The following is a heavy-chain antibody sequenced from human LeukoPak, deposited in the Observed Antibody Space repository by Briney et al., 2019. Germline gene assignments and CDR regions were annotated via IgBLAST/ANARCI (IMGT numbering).Heavy chain of an antibody. J-gene: IGHJ4*02. CDR1: GFTFSSYS. V-gene: IGHV3-21*01. CDR2: ISSSSSYI. CDR3: ARGDSDY. D-gene: IGHD5-18*01. Sequence: PGGSLRLSCAASGFTFSSYSMNWVRQAPGKGLEWVSSISSSSSYIYYVDSVKGRFTISRDNAKNSLYLQMNSLRAEDTAVYYCARGDSDYWGQGTLVTVSS.